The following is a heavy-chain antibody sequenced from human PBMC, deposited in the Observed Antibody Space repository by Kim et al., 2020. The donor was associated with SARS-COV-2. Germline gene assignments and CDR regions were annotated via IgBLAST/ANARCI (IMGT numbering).Heavy chain of an antibody. Sequence: YLDSVKGRFTISKDNAKNSLYRQMDSLRAEDTAVYYCARDKSIPSYDAFDIWGQGTMVTVSS. J-gene: IGHJ3*02. V-gene: IGHV3-7*03. CDR3: ARDKSIPSYDAFDI. D-gene: IGHD3-10*01.